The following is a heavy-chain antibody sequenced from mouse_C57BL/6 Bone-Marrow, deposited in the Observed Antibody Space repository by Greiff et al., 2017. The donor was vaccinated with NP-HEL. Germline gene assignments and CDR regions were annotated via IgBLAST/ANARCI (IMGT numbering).Heavy chain of an antibody. D-gene: IGHD1-1*01. Sequence: QVQLQQSGAELARPGASVKLSCKASGYTFTSYGISWVKQRTGQGLEWIGEIYPRSGNTYYNEKFKGKATLTADKSSSTAYMELRSLTSEDSAVYFCARRGIINDYGSSPYRYFDVWGTGTTVTVSS. CDR1: GYTFTSYG. CDR3: ARRGIINDYGSSPYRYFDV. CDR2: IYPRSGNT. J-gene: IGHJ1*03. V-gene: IGHV1-81*01.